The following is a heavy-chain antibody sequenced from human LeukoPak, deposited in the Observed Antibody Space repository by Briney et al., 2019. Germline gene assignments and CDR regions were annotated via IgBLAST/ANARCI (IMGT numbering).Heavy chain of an antibody. CDR2: TYHSGST. D-gene: IGHD2-21*02. Sequence: SQTLSLTCAVSGGSISSGGYSWSWIRQPPGKGLEWIGYTYHSGSTYYNPSLKSRVTISVDRSKNQFSLKLSSVTAADTAVYYCASTFDCGGDCQIWGQGTMVTVSS. CDR1: GGSISSGGYS. CDR3: ASTFDCGGDCQI. J-gene: IGHJ3*02. V-gene: IGHV4-30-2*01.